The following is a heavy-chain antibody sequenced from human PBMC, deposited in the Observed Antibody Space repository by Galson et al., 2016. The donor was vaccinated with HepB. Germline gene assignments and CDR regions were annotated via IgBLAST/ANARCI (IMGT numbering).Heavy chain of an antibody. CDR1: GFTFSTYG. Sequence: SLRLSCAASGFTFSTYGMHWVRQAPGKGLEWVALISYDGKSEYYADSVKGRVTISRDNSKNTLYLQMHSLRGEDTAVYYCAKGRCDFDSWGQGTLVTVSS. V-gene: IGHV3-30*18. CDR3: AKGRCDFDS. J-gene: IGHJ4*02. D-gene: IGHD5-24*01. CDR2: ISYDGKSE.